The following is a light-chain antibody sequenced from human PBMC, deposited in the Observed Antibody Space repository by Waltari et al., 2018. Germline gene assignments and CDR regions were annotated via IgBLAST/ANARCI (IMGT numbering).Light chain of an antibody. CDR2: GAS. J-gene: IGKJ1*01. CDR3: QQYNNWWT. CDR1: QSVSSS. V-gene: IGKV3-15*01. Sequence: EIVMTQSPATLSVSPGERATLSCRASQSVSSSLAGYQQKPGQAPRLLVYGASTRATGIPARFSGSGSGTEFTLTISSLQSEDFAVYYCQQYNNWWTFGQGTKVEIK.